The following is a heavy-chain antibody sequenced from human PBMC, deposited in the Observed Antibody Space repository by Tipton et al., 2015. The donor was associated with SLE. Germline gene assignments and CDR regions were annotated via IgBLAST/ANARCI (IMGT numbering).Heavy chain of an antibody. V-gene: IGHV1-46*01. J-gene: IGHJ4*02. D-gene: IGHD2-2*01. CDR2: INPSSGFT. CDR1: GDTFTTYY. Sequence: QLVQSGAEVKKPGASVKVPCKASGDTFTTYYIHWVRQAPGQGLEWMGMINPSSGFTTYAQKFQGKVTMTRDTSTSTFYMELSSLRSEDTAIYYCARERGFCTGASCYGADYWGQGALVTVSS. CDR3: ARERGFCTGASCYGADY.